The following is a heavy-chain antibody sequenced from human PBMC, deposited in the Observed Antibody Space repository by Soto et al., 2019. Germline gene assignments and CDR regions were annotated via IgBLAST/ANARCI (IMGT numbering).Heavy chain of an antibody. V-gene: IGHV3-30*18. CDR3: AKADYGDYYFDY. CDR2: ISYDGSNK. J-gene: IGHJ4*02. Sequence: QVQLVESGGGVVQPGRSLRLSCAASGFTFSSYGMHWVRQAPGKGLEWVAVISYDGSNKYYADSVKGRFTISRDNSKNTLYRQMNSLRAEDTAVYYWAKADYGDYYFDYWGQGTLVTVAS. CDR1: GFTFSSYG. D-gene: IGHD4-17*01.